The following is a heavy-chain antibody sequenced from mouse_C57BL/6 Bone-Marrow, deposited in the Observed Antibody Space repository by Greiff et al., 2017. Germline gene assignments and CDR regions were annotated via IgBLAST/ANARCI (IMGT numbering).Heavy chain of an antibody. CDR2: INPNNGGS. CDR1: GYTFTSYW. D-gene: IGHD1-1*01. CDR3: ARSGVYGSSLYWYFDV. V-gene: IGHV1-53*01. Sequence: VQLQESGTELVKPGASVKLSCKASGYTFTSYWMHWVKQRPGQGLEWIGNINPNNGGSNYNEKFKNEATLTVDKSSSTTYMQLSSLTSEDSAVYFCARSGVYGSSLYWYFDVWGTGTTVTVSS. J-gene: IGHJ1*03.